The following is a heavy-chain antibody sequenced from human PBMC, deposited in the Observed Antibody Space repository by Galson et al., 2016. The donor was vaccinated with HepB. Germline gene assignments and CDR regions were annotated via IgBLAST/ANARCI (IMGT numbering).Heavy chain of an antibody. D-gene: IGHD2-2*01. CDR3: AKDIGVTRPRGFDS. CDR2: ISGSAGST. CDR1: GFSFSDYA. J-gene: IGHJ4*02. Sequence: SLRLSCAASGFSFSDYAMSWVRQAPGKGLEWVAAISGSAGSTFYADSVQGRFTISRDNSDNTLYLQMNTLRAEDTAVYYCAKDIGVTRPRGFDSGGQGVPVSVSS. V-gene: IGHV3-23*01.